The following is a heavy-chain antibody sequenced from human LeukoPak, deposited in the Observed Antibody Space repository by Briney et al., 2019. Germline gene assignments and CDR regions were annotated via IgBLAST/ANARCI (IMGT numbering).Heavy chain of an antibody. Sequence: SLRLSCAASGFTFNDHAMSWVRQAPGKGLEWVSGINWNSDRIGYADSVKGRFTISRDDAKNSLFLQMNSLRAEDTALYYCARASYYYDTTGLGAVDVWGQGTMVTVSS. CDR1: GFTFNDHA. V-gene: IGHV3-9*01. CDR3: ARASYYYDTTGLGAVDV. D-gene: IGHD3-22*01. J-gene: IGHJ3*01. CDR2: INWNSDRI.